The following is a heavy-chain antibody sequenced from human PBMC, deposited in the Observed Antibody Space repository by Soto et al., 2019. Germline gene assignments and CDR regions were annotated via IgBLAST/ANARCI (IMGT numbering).Heavy chain of an antibody. D-gene: IGHD3-3*01. CDR1: GGSFSGYY. V-gene: IGHV4-34*01. CDR2: INHSGST. Sequence: SETLSLTCAVYGGSFSGYYWSWIRQPPGNGLEWIGEINHSGSTNYNPSLKSRVTISVDTSKNQFSLKLSSVTAADTAVYYCARRRPITIFGVVIIHGNWFDPWGQGTLVTVSS. CDR3: ARRRPITIFGVVIIHGNWFDP. J-gene: IGHJ5*02.